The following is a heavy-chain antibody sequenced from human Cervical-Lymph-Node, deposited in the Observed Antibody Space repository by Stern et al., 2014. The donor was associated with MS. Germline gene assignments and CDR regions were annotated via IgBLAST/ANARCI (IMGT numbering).Heavy chain of an antibody. CDR3: VYGGFHSPFAY. Sequence: QVQLQESGPGLVKPSGTLSLTCTVSGGSFSSSNWWSWVRQTPGKGLEWIGEISHSGSTSYTPSLKRRVTMSIDKSKRQFSLNLISVIAADTAVYYCVYGGFHSPFAYWGQGKLVTVSS. CDR1: GGSFSSSNW. J-gene: IGHJ4*02. V-gene: IGHV4-4*02. CDR2: ISHSGST. D-gene: IGHD4-23*01.